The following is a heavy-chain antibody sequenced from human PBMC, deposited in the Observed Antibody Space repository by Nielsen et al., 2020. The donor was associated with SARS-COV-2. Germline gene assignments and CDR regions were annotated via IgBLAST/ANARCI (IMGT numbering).Heavy chain of an antibody. J-gene: IGHJ6*03. V-gene: IGHV3-73*01. CDR1: GFTFSGPA. CDR3: ARQDSSGWFKYYYYMDV. Sequence: GGSLRLSCAASGFTFSGPAMHWVRQASGKGLEWVGRIRSRLTSYATAYAASVKGRFTISRDDSSNTAYLQMNSLKTEDTAVYYCARQDSSGWFKYYYYMDVWGKGTTVTVSS. CDR2: IRSRLTSYAT. D-gene: IGHD6-19*01.